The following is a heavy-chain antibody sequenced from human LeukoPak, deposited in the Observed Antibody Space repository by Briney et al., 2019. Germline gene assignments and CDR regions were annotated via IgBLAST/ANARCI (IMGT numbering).Heavy chain of an antibody. CDR1: GGSISSSSYY. V-gene: IGHV4-39*07. D-gene: IGHD3-3*01. J-gene: IGHJ3*02. CDR2: IYYSGST. CDR3: ARALSDFWSGYYDGDAFDI. Sequence: AETLSLTCTVSGGSISSSSYYWGWIRQPPGKGLEWIGSIYYSGSTYYNPSLKSRVTISVDTSKNQFSLKLSSVTAADTAVYYCARALSDFWSGYYDGDAFDIWGQGTMVTVSS.